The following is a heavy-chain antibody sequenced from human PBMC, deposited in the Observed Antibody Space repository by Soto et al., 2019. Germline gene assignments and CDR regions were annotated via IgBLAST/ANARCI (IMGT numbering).Heavy chain of an antibody. V-gene: IGHV3-33*01. J-gene: IGHJ4*02. D-gene: IGHD2-8*01. Sequence: QVQLVESGGGVVQPGTSLRLSCATTGFTFSSRGMHWMRQGPGKGLEWVATIWFDSSYKYYADSVKGRFTVSRDNSKDSLYLQMSSLRVEDTAVYYCARLRAVSADYWGQGSLVTVSS. CDR2: IWFDSSYK. CDR3: ARLRAVSADY. CDR1: GFTFSSRG.